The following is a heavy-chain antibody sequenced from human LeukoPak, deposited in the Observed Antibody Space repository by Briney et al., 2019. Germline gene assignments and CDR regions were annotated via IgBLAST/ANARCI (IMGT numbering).Heavy chain of an antibody. Sequence: PSETLSLTCSVSGGSFSKHFWSWVRQPAGKGLEWIGRIYPSGNTNYNPSLKSRVTLSVDTSKTQFYLSLSSVTAADTAVYYCAREDSGSYYNFYYFYMDVWGKGTTVTISS. CDR1: GGSFSKHF. CDR2: IYPSGNT. D-gene: IGHD3-10*01. CDR3: AREDSGSYYNFYYFYMDV. J-gene: IGHJ6*03. V-gene: IGHV4-4*07.